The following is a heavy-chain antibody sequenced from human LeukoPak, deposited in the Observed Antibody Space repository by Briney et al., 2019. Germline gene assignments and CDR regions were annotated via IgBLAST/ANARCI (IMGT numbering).Heavy chain of an antibody. V-gene: IGHV5-51*01. CDR3: ARQSDIEAAGTY. Sequence: GESLKTSSNGSGYSSTSYGICWVRQMPRKGLGWMGIIYPGDSDTRYSPSFQGQVTISADKSISTAYLQWSSLKASDTAMYYCARQSDIEAAGTYWGQGTLVTVSS. CDR2: IYPGDSDT. J-gene: IGHJ4*02. CDR1: GYSSTSYG. D-gene: IGHD6-13*01.